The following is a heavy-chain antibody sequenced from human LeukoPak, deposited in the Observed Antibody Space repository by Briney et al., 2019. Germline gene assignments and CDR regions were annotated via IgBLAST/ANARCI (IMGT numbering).Heavy chain of an antibody. D-gene: IGHD2-2*01. CDR2: INPNSGGT. J-gene: IGHJ4*02. Sequence: GASVKVSCKASGYTFTGYYMHWVRQAPGQGLEWMGWINPNSGGTNYAQKFQGRVTMTRDTSTSTVYMELSSLRSEDTAVYYCARGPSSILFDYWGQGTLVTVSS. V-gene: IGHV1-2*02. CDR3: ARGPSSILFDY. CDR1: GYTFTGYY.